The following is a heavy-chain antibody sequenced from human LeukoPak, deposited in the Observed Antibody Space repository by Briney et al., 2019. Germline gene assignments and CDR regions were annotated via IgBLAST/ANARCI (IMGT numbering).Heavy chain of an antibody. D-gene: IGHD3-3*01. J-gene: IGHJ3*02. CDR3: ATDSRAEWLFNAFDI. CDR1: GYTLTELS. V-gene: IGHV1-24*01. Sequence: GASVKVSCKVSGYTLTELSMHWVRQAPGKGFEWMGGFDPEDGETIYAQKFQGRVTMTEDTSTDTAYMELSSLRSEDTAVYYCATDSRAEWLFNAFDIWGQGTMVTVSS. CDR2: FDPEDGET.